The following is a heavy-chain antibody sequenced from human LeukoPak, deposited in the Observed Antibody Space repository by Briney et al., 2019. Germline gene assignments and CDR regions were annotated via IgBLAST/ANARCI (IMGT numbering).Heavy chain of an antibody. CDR1: GYTFTSYG. J-gene: IGHJ4*02. Sequence: ASVKVSCKAAGYTFTSYGISWVRQAPGQGLEWMGWISAYNGNTNYAQKLQGRVTMTTDTSTGTAYMELRSLRSDDTAVYYCARVEGYYYDSSGYHVFDYWGQGTLVTVSS. V-gene: IGHV1-18*01. D-gene: IGHD3-22*01. CDR3: ARVEGYYYDSSGYHVFDY. CDR2: ISAYNGNT.